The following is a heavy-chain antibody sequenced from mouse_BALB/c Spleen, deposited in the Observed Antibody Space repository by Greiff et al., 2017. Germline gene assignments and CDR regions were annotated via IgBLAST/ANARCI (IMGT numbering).Heavy chain of an antibody. J-gene: IGHJ4*01. V-gene: IGHV14-3*02. CDR3: AREANWPYAMDY. D-gene: IGHD4-1*01. CDR2: IDPANGNT. Sequence: EVMLVESGAELVKPGASVKLSCTASGFNIKDTYMHWVKQRPEQGLEWIGRIDPANGNTKYDPKFQGKATITADTSSNTAYLQLSSLTSEDTAVYYCAREANWPYAMDYWGQGTSVTVSS. CDR1: GFNIKDTY.